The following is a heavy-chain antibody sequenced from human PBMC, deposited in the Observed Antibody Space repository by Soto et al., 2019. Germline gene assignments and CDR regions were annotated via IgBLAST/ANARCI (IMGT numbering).Heavy chain of an antibody. CDR1: GNTFTNFG. CDR3: ARGHSSSRTYGMDV. Sequence: SVKVSCKASGNTFTNFGVTWVRQAPGQGLEWMGGIIPIFGTANYAQKFQGRVTITADESTSTAYMELSSLRSEDTAVYYCARGHSSSRTYGMDVWGQGTTVTVSS. D-gene: IGHD6-6*01. V-gene: IGHV1-69*13. CDR2: IIPIFGTA. J-gene: IGHJ6*02.